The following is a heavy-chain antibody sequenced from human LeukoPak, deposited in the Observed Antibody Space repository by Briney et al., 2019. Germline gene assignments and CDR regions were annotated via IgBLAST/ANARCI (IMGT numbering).Heavy chain of an antibody. V-gene: IGHV3-23*01. CDR1: GLTFGTYD. D-gene: IGHD3/OR15-3a*01. CDR2: CLDSSCTE. CDR3: VRDSEGSFDS. J-gene: IGHJ4*02. Sequence: GGSLRLSCAASGLTFGTYDMSWVRQPPGKGLEWVSTLACLDSSCTEYYSDSVKGRFSISRDKSRSTLSLQLNSLRVEDTAMYYCVRDSEGSFDSWGQGTLVTVSS.